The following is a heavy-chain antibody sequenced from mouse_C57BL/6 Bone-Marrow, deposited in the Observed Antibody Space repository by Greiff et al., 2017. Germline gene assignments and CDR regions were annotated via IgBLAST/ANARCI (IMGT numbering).Heavy chain of an antibody. Sequence: VQLKESGAELVKPGASVKLSCTASGFNFNDYYIHWVKQRTEQGLEWIGSIDPDDGETKYAQKFQDKATITADTSSNTAYLQLSSLTSEDTAVYYCTRSLIGYGTDYWGQGTTLTVSS. V-gene: IGHV14-2*01. CDR2: IDPDDGET. CDR3: TRSLIGYGTDY. CDR1: GFNFNDYY. D-gene: IGHD1-1*01. J-gene: IGHJ2*01.